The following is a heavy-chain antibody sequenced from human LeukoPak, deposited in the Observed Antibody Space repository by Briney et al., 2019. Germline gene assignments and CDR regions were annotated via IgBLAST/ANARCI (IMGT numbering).Heavy chain of an antibody. J-gene: IGHJ3*02. CDR1: GFTFLTYS. D-gene: IGHD4-17*01. CDR3: ARGPYGDYIDAFDI. Sequence: GGSLRLSCTASGFTFLTYSMNWVRQAPGKGLDWLSYISDSGSKIFYADSVRGRFTITRDNAKNLLFLKMNSLRDEDTAMFYCARGPYGDYIDAFDIWGQGTMVTVSS. CDR2: ISDSGSKI. V-gene: IGHV3-48*02.